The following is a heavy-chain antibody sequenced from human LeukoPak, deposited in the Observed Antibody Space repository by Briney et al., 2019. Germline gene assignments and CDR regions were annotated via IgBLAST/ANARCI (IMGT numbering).Heavy chain of an antibody. CDR1: GFTFSSYS. Sequence: GGSLRLSCAASGFTFSSYSMNWVRQAPGKGLEWVSSISSSSSYIYYADSVKGRFTISRDNSKNTLYLQMNSLRAEDTAVYYCAKLSASTVSTARSYYGMDVWGQGTTVTVSS. V-gene: IGHV3-21*04. J-gene: IGHJ6*02. CDR3: AKLSASTVSTARSYYGMDV. D-gene: IGHD4-17*01. CDR2: ISSSSSYI.